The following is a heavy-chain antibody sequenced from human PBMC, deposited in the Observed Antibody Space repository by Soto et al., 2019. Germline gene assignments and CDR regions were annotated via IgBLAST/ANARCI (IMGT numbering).Heavy chain of an antibody. Sequence: GQSLKISCQGSGYSFTSYWIAWVRQMPGKGLECMGIIYPGESDTRYSPSFQGQVTISADKSISTAYLQWSSLKASDTAMYYCARTAAAGKYYYGVDVWGQGTTVTVSS. CDR3: ARTAAAGKYYYGVDV. J-gene: IGHJ6*02. CDR1: GYSFTSYW. V-gene: IGHV5-51*01. D-gene: IGHD6-13*01. CDR2: IYPGESDT.